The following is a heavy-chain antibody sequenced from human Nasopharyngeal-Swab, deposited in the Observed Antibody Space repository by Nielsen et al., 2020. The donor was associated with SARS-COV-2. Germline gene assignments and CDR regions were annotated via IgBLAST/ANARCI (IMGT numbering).Heavy chain of an antibody. Sequence: WIRQHPGKGLEWIGSIYYSGSTYYNPSLKSRVTISVDTSKNQFSLKLSSVTAADTAVYYCARLLPNTINWFDPWGQGTLVTVSS. J-gene: IGHJ5*02. CDR3: ARLLPNTINWFDP. D-gene: IGHD2-15*01. CDR2: IYYSGST. V-gene: IGHV4-39*07.